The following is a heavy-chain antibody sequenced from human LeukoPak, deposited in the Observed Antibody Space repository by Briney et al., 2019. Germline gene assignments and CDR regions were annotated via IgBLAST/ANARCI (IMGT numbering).Heavy chain of an antibody. CDR1: GYSCTSYW. CDR3: ARHYSSGWYTADC. CDR2: IYPGDSDT. J-gene: IGHJ4*02. Sequence: GESLQISCKGSGYSCTSYWIGWVRQTPGKGLEWMGIIYPGDSDTRSSPSFQGQVTISADKSISTAYLQWSSLKASDTAMYYCARHYSSGWYTADCWGQGTLVTVSS. D-gene: IGHD6-19*01. V-gene: IGHV5-51*01.